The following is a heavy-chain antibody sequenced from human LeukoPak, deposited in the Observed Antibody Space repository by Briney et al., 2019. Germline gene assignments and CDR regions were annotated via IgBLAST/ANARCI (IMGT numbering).Heavy chain of an antibody. V-gene: IGHV1-69*13. J-gene: IGHJ4*02. CDR2: IIPIFGTA. CDR3: ARGHSGYAPSDVHY. Sequence: SVKVSCKASGGTFSSYAISWVRQAPGQGLEWMGGIIPIFGTANYAQKFQGRVTITADESTSTAYMELSSLRSEDTAVYYCARGHSGYAPSDVHYWSQGTLVTVSS. D-gene: IGHD5-12*01. CDR1: GGTFSSYA.